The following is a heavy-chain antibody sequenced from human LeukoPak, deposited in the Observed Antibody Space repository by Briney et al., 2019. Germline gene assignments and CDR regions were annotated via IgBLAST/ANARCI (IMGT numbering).Heavy chain of an antibody. CDR3: ARDWKTNSLDY. D-gene: IGHD1-1*01. CDR2: IYYDGSNI. J-gene: IGHJ4*02. V-gene: IGHV3-33*01. Sequence: GGSLRLSCAASEFTFTTYGMHWVRQAPGKGLEWVAFIYYDGSNIDYADYVKGRFTISRDISKNTLYLQMDSLRAEDTAIYYCARDWKTNSLDYWGQGTLVTVSS. CDR1: EFTFTTYG.